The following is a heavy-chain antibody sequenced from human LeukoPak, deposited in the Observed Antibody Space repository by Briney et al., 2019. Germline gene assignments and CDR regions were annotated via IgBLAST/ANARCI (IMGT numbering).Heavy chain of an antibody. J-gene: IGHJ4*02. V-gene: IGHV4-39*01. CDR3: ARHRGSYYDGLHY. CDR1: GGSISSSSYY. Sequence: PSETLSLTCTVSGGSISSSSYYWGWIRQPPGKGLEWIGSIYYSGSTYYNPSLKSRVTISVDTSKNQFSLKLSSVTAADTAVYYCARHRGSYYDGLHYWGQGTLVTVSS. D-gene: IGHD1-26*01. CDR2: IYYSGST.